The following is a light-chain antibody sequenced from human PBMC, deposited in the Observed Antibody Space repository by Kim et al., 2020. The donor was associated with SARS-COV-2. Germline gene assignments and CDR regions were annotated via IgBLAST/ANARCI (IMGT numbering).Light chain of an antibody. Sequence: SYELTQPPSVSVSPGQTASITCSGDKLGDKYASWSQQKSGQSPVLVIYQDSKRPSGIPERFSGSNSGNTATLTISGTQAMDEADYYCQAWDSSTYFFGTGTKVTVL. CDR3: QAWDSSTYF. CDR2: QDS. J-gene: IGLJ1*01. V-gene: IGLV3-1*01. CDR1: KLGDKY.